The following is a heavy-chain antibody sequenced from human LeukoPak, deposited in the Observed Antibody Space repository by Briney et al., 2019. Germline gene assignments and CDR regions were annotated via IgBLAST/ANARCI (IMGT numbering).Heavy chain of an antibody. D-gene: IGHD2-2*01. J-gene: IGHJ6*02. V-gene: IGHV5-51*01. Sequence: AGESLKISCKGSGYSFTSYWIGWVRQMPGKGLEWMGIIYPGDSDTRYSPSFQGQVTISADKSISTAYLQWSSLKASDTAMYYCARLIGYCSSTSCYVDGMDVWGQGTTVTVSS. CDR3: ARLIGYCSSTSCYVDGMDV. CDR1: GYSFTSYW. CDR2: IYPGDSDT.